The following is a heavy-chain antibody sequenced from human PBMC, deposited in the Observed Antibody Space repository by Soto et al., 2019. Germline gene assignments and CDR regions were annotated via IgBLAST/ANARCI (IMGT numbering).Heavy chain of an antibody. Sequence: EVPLLESGGGLVQPGGSLRLSCAASGFTFSNYAMSWVRQAPGQGLEWVSVLSGSGDNTYYADSVKGRFTISRDNSKNTLYLQMNSLRAEDTAFYYCAKDRVSGSYSALDYWGQGTLVTVSS. CDR3: AKDRVSGSYSALDY. CDR2: LSGSGDNT. CDR1: GFTFSNYA. J-gene: IGHJ4*02. V-gene: IGHV3-23*01. D-gene: IGHD1-26*01.